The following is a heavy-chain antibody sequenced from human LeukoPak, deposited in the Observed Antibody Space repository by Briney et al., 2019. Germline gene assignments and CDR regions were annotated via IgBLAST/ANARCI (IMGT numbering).Heavy chain of an antibody. J-gene: IGHJ6*03. CDR1: GGSISSYY. CDR3: ARGVSVSPFYYYYYMDV. V-gene: IGHV4-4*07. Sequence: SETLSLTCTVSGGSISSYYWSWIRQPAGKGLEWIGRIYTSGSTNYNPSLKNRVTMSVDTSKNQFSLKLSSVTAADTAVYYCARGVSVSPFYYYYYMDVWGKGTTVTVSS. D-gene: IGHD6-13*01. CDR2: IYTSGST.